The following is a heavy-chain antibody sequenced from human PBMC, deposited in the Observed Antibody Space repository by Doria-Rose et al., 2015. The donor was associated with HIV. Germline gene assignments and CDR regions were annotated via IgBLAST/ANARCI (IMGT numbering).Heavy chain of an antibody. CDR1: GVSLSSPGMG. D-gene: IGHD6-13*01. J-gene: IGHJ4*02. Sequence: SGPVLVKPTETLTLTYTVSGVSLSSPGMGVSWIRQPPGKALEWLANIFSDDERSYKTSLKSRLTISRGTSKSQVVLTMTDMDPVDTATYYCARIKSSRWYHKYYFDFWGQGTLVIVSA. CDR2: IFSDDER. CDR3: ARIKSSRWYHKYYFDF. V-gene: IGHV2-26*01.